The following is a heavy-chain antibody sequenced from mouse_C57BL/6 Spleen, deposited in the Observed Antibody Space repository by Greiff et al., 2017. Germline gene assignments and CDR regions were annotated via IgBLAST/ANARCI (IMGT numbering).Heavy chain of an antibody. CDR2: IRNKANNHAT. CDR3: TSNYYPMMSFDY. V-gene: IGHV6-6*01. D-gene: IGHD2-1*01. CDR1: GFTFSDAW. J-gene: IGHJ2*01. Sequence: EVQWVESGGGLVQPGGSMKLSCAASGFTFSDAWMDWVRQSPEKGLEWVAEIRNKANNHATYYAESVKGRFTISRDDSKSSVYLQMNSLRAEDTGIYYCTSNYYPMMSFDYWGQGTTLTVSS.